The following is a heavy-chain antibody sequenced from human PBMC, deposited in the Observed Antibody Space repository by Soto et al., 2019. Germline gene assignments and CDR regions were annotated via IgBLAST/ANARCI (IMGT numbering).Heavy chain of an antibody. D-gene: IGHD6-13*01. Sequence: GESLKISCEGSGFSFSKYTVGWVRQIPGKGLEWMGIIHPGDSDTRYSPSFQGQVTISADKSISTAYLQWSSLKASDTAMYYCARHGKFPGIAAAGFFHYYYGMDVWGQGTTVTVSS. CDR2: IHPGDSDT. V-gene: IGHV5-51*01. CDR1: GFSFSKYT. J-gene: IGHJ6*02. CDR3: ARHGKFPGIAAAGFFHYYYGMDV.